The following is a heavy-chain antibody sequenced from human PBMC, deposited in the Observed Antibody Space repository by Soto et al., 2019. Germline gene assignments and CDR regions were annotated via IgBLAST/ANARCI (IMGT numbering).Heavy chain of an antibody. CDR2: IIPIFGTA. J-gene: IGHJ6*02. CDR1: GGTFSSYA. D-gene: IGHD3-10*01. V-gene: IGHV1-69*01. CDR3: ARDRATEAWSLNGMDV. Sequence: QVQLVQSGAEVKKPGSSVKVSCKASGGTFSSYAISWVRQAPGQGLEWMGGIIPIFGTANYAQNFQGRVTITADESTSTAYMELSSLRSEDTAVYYCARDRATEAWSLNGMDVWGQGTTVTVSS.